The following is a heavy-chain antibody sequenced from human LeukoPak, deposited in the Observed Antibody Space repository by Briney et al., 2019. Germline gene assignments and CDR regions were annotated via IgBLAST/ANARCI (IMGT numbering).Heavy chain of an antibody. V-gene: IGHV3-74*01. CDR3: ARDRKSGESSEIDF. Sequence: GGSLRLSCAASGFTFSNYWVHWVREAPGKGLVWVSRINRDGSTTNYADSVKGRFTVSRDNAKNTLNLQLNSLRAEDTAVYYCARDRKSGESSEIDFWGQGTLVTVSS. J-gene: IGHJ4*02. CDR2: INRDGSTT. D-gene: IGHD3-10*01. CDR1: GFTFSNYW.